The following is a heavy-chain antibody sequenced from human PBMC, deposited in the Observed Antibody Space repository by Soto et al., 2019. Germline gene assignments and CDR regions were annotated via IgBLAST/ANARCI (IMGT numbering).Heavy chain of an antibody. Sequence: VQLVESGGGVVQPGRSPRLSCAASGFTFSDYAMHWVRQAPGKGLEWVAVVSHDGRNTHYADSVKGRFTISRDSSKNTVSLELTSLRAEDTAVYYCAKGGRQWLVTSDFNYWGQGALVTVSS. CDR1: GFTFSDYA. V-gene: IGHV3-30*18. CDR2: VSHDGRNT. D-gene: IGHD6-19*01. J-gene: IGHJ4*02. CDR3: AKGGRQWLVTSDFNY.